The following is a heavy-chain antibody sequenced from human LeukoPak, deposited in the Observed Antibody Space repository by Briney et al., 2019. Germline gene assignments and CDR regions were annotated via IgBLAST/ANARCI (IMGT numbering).Heavy chain of an antibody. CDR1: GYSISSGYY. Sequence: SETLSLTCAVSGYSISSGYYWGWIRQPPGKGLEWIGYIYYSGSTNYNPSLKSRVTISLDTSKNQFSLKLSPVTAADTAVYYCARNIGYYYMDVWGKGTTVTVSS. CDR2: IYYSGST. J-gene: IGHJ6*03. V-gene: IGHV4-61*01. CDR3: ARNIGYYYMDV. D-gene: IGHD2/OR15-2a*01.